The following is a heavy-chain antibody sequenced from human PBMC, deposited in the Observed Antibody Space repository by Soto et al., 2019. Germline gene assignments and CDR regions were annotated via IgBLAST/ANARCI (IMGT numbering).Heavy chain of an antibody. CDR2: IIPIFGTA. CDR1: GGTFSSYA. D-gene: IGHD3-22*01. Sequence: ASVKVSCKASGGTFSSYAISWVRQAPGQGLEWMGGIIPIFGTANYAQKFQGRVTITADKSTSTAYMELSSMRSEDTAVYYCAREPPDDSSGYPHYYGMDVWGQGTTVTVSS. V-gene: IGHV1-69*06. CDR3: AREPPDDSSGYPHYYGMDV. J-gene: IGHJ6*02.